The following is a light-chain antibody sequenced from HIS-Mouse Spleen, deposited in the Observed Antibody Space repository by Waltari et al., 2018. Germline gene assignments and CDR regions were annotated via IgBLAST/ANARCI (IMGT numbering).Light chain of an antibody. V-gene: IGLV3-10*01. CDR3: YSTDSSGNHRV. CDR1: ALPKKY. J-gene: IGLJ2*01. Sequence: SYELTQPPPVSVSPGQTARLTCSGDALPKKYSYLYQQKPGQAPVLVLYGDSKRPSRIPERFSGSSSGTMATLTISGAQVEDEADYYCYSTDSSGNHRVFGGGTKLTVL. CDR2: GDS.